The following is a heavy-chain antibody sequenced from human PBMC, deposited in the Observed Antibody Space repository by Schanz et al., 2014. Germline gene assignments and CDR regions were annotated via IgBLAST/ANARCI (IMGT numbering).Heavy chain of an antibody. V-gene: IGHV3-33*06. J-gene: IGHJ3*02. CDR2: MWNDGIKT. CDR3: AKDMHKDYGGKPQAFDI. D-gene: IGHD4-17*01. CDR1: TSLFSRSV. Sequence: DLVESGGGVVQPGRSLTLSCAVSTSLFSRSVIHWVRQAPGKGLEWVAVMWNDGIKTHYADSGKGRFTISRDNSKNTLDLQMNSLRDEDTALYYCAKDMHKDYGGKPQAFDIWGQGTMXTVSS.